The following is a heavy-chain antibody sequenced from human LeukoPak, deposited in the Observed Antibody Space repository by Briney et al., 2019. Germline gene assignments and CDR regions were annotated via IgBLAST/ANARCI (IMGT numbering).Heavy chain of an antibody. CDR1: GFTFSLFA. D-gene: IGHD3-10*01. J-gene: IGHJ6*03. Sequence: GGSLRLSCAASGFTFSLFAMHWVRQSPGKGLEWVAAISYDGKDKFYADSVQGRFTFSRDNSKNTLSLQMNSLRPEDSAIYYCAGGGFGEAYYYYYYMDVWGKGTTVTVSS. CDR3: AGGGFGEAYYYYYYMDV. CDR2: ISYDGKDK. V-gene: IGHV3-30*04.